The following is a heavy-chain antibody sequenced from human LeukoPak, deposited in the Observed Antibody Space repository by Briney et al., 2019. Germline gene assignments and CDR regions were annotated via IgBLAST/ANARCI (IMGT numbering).Heavy chain of an antibody. CDR3: AKEGNFGSGHYGMDV. D-gene: IGHD3-3*01. J-gene: IGHJ6*02. V-gene: IGHV4-61*02. CDR2: IYTSGST. CDR1: GGSISSGGYY. Sequence: SQTLSLTCTVSGGSISSGGYYWSWIRQPAGKGLEWIGRIYTSGSTNYNPSLKSRVTISVDTSKNQFSLKLSSVTAADTAVYYCAKEGNFGSGHYGMDVWGQGTTVTVSS.